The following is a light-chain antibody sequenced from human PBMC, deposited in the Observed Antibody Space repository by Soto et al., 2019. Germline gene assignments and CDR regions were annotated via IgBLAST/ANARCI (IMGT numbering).Light chain of an antibody. CDR3: QQRDYWQVT. CDR2: DIS. V-gene: IGKV3-11*01. J-gene: IGKJ5*01. CDR1: VSVSSR. Sequence: EIVLTQSPVTLSLSPGERAALSCRASVSVSSRLAWYQQKPGQAPRLLIYDISKRATGIPARFSGSGSGTDFTLTITSLEPEDFAVYYCQQRDYWQVTFGQGTRLEIK.